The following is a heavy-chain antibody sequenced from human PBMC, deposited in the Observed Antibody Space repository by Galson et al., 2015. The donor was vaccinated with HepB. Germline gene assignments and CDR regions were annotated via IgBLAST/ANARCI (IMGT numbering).Heavy chain of an antibody. CDR2: ISYDGRNQ. D-gene: IGHD3-22*01. Sequence: SLRLSCAASGFSFGSYGMHWVRQAPGKGLEWMAFISYDGRNQFYADSVKGRFTISRDNSANTLYLQMDSLRPEDTAVFYCAKDRRHYDSTGPFDSWGQGTLVTVSS. J-gene: IGHJ4*02. CDR1: GFSFGSYG. CDR3: AKDRRHYDSTGPFDS. V-gene: IGHV3-30*18.